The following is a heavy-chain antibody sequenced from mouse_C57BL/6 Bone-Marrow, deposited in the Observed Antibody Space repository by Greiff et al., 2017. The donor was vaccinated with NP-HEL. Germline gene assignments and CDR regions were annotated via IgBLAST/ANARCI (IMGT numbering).Heavy chain of an antibody. CDR2: IDPENGDT. J-gene: IGHJ3*01. V-gene: IGHV14-4*01. Sequence: DVKLQESGAELVRPGASVKLSCTASGFNIKDDYMHWVKQRPEQGLEWIGWIDPENGDTEYASKFQGKATITADTSSNTAYLQLSSLTSEDTAVYYCTMSSPAWFAYWGQGTLVTVSA. CDR1: GFNIKDDY. D-gene: IGHD1-1*01. CDR3: TMSSPAWFAY.